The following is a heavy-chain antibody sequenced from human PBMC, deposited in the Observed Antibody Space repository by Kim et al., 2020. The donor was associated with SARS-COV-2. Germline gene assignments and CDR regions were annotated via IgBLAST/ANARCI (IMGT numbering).Heavy chain of an antibody. CDR2: IYHSGST. J-gene: IGHJ5*02. CDR1: GGSISSSNW. V-gene: IGHV4-4*02. D-gene: IGHD2-21*02. Sequence: SETLSLTCAVSGGSISSSNWWSWVRQPPGKGLEWIGEIYHSGSTNYNPSLKSRVTISVDKSKNQFSLKLSSVTAADTAVYYCARVLVHIVVVTARADMNWFDPWGQGTLVTVSS. CDR3: ARVLVHIVVVTARADMNWFDP.